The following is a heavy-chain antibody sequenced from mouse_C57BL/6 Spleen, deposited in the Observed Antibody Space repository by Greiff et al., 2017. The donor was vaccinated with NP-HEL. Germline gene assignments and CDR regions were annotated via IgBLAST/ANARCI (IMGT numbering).Heavy chain of an antibody. CDR1: GYAFSSSW. CDR2: IYPGDGDT. V-gene: IGHV1-82*01. Sequence: QVQLKESGPELVKPGASVKISCKASGYAFSSSWMNWVKQRPGKGLEWIGRIYPGDGDTNYNGKFKGKATLTADKSSSTAYMQLSSLTSEDSAVYFCADGYYGGYYAMDYWGQGTSVTVSS. J-gene: IGHJ4*01. D-gene: IGHD2-3*01. CDR3: ADGYYGGYYAMDY.